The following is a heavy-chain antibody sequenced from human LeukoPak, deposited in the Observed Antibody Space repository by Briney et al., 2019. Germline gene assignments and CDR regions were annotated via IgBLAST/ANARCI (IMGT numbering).Heavy chain of an antibody. CDR3: ARGPGNGYN. D-gene: IGHD6-25*01. CDR1: GGSFSGYY. V-gene: IGHV4-34*09. Sequence: SETLSLTCAVYGGSFSGYYWSWIRQPPGKGLEWIGYIYYSGSTYYNPSLKSRVTISVDTSKNQFSLKLSSVTAADTAVYYCARGPGNGYNWGQGTLVTVSS. CDR2: IYYSGST. J-gene: IGHJ4*02.